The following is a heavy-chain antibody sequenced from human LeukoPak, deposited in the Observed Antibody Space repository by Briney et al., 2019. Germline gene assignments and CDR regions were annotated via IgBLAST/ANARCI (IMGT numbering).Heavy chain of an antibody. Sequence: SVKASCKASGGTFSSYAISWVRQAPGQGLEWMGGIIPIFGTANYAQKFQGRVTITADESTSMAYMELSSLRSEDTAVYYCARGGSYYYYGMDVWGQGTTVTVSS. D-gene: IGHD1-14*01. CDR3: ARGGSYYYYGMDV. CDR1: GGTFSSYA. J-gene: IGHJ6*02. V-gene: IGHV1-69*13. CDR2: IIPIFGTA.